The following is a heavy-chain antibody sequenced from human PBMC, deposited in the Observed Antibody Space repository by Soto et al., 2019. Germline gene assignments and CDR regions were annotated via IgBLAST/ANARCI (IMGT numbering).Heavy chain of an antibody. V-gene: IGHV4-34*01. D-gene: IGHD6-13*01. CDR2: INHSGST. CDR3: ARGHIAAAGTLNWFDP. Sequence: SETLSLTCAVYGGSFSGYYWSWIRQPPGKGLEWIGEINHSGSTNYNPSLKSRVTISVDTSKNQFSLKLSFVTAADTAVYYCARGHIAAAGTLNWFDPWGQGTLVTVSS. J-gene: IGHJ5*02. CDR1: GGSFSGYY.